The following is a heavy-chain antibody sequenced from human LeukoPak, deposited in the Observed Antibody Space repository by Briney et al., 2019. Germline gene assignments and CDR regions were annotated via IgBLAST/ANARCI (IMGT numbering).Heavy chain of an antibody. J-gene: IGHJ4*02. CDR2: ISSSGSTI. V-gene: IGHV3-11*01. CDR3: ARSSKAARLFSKRRYYFDY. CDR1: GFTFSDYY. Sequence: GGSLRLSCAASGFTFSDYYMSWIRQAPGKGLEWVSYISSSGSTIYYADSVKGRFTISRDNAKNSLYLQMNSLRAEDTAVYYCARSSKAARLFSKRRYYFDYWGQGTLVTVSS. D-gene: IGHD6-6*01.